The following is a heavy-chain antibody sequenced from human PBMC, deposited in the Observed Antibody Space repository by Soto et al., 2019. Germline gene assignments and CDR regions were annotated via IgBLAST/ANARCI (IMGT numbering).Heavy chain of an antibody. CDR3: AKDMHCSGGSCYSNFDY. Sequence: HPGGSLRLSCAASGFTFRSYGMHWVRQAPGKGLEWVVVIWADGSHKFYADSVKGRFTISRDNSKNSLSLQMNSLRAEDTALYYCAKDMHCSGGSCYSNFDYWGQGTLVTVSS. CDR1: GFTFRSYG. D-gene: IGHD2-15*01. CDR2: IWADGSHK. V-gene: IGHV3-30*02. J-gene: IGHJ4*02.